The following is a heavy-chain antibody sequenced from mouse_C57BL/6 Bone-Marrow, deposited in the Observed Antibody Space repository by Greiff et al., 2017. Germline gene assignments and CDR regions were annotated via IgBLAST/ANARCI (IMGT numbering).Heavy chain of an antibody. Sequence: EVKLMESGGGLVKPGGSLKLSCAASGFTFSSYTMSWVRQTPEKRLEWVATISGGGGNTYYPDSVKGRFTISRDNAKNTLYLQMSSLRSEDTALYYCARDPCYGSSYTWYFDVWGTGTTVTVSS. V-gene: IGHV5-9*01. CDR3: ARDPCYGSSYTWYFDV. CDR2: ISGGGGNT. J-gene: IGHJ1*03. D-gene: IGHD1-1*01. CDR1: GFTFSSYT.